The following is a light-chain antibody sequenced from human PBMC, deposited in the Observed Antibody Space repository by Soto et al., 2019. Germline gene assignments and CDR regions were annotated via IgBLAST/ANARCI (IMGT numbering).Light chain of an antibody. CDR1: QSISTW. Sequence: DIQMTQSPSTLSASVGDRVTITCRASQSISTWLAWYQQKPGNAPKLLIFDASNLGSGVPSRFSGSGSGTEFTLTIDSLQPDDFATYYCQQYHSDSRTFGQGTELDIK. CDR2: DAS. V-gene: IGKV1-5*01. CDR3: QQYHSDSRT. J-gene: IGKJ1*01.